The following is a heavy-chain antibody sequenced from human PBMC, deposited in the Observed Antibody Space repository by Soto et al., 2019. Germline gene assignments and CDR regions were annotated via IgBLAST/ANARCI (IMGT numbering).Heavy chain of an antibody. CDR1: GFTFSNAC. J-gene: IGHJ4*02. CDR2: IKSKTDGGTT. D-gene: IGHD1-26*01. V-gene: IGHV3-15*07. CDR3: ATDPAEAREDY. Sequence: EVQLVESGGGLVKPGGSLRLSCAASGFTFSNACMNWVRQAPGKGLEWVGRIKSKTDGGTTDYAAHVKGRFTISRDDSKNTLYLQINGMKTEDTAVYYCATDPAEAREDYWGKGTLVTVSA.